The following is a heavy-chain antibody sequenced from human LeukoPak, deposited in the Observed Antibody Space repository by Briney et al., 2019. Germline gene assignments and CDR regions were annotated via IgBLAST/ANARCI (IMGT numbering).Heavy chain of an antibody. CDR1: GGTFSSYA. CDR3: ATEELNWNYGNY. D-gene: IGHD1-7*01. CDR2: IIPILGIA. V-gene: IGHV1-69*04. J-gene: IGHJ4*02. Sequence: SVKVSCKASGGTFSSYAISWVRQAPGQGLEWMGRIIPILGIANYAQKFQGRVTITADKSTSTAYMELSSLRSEDTAVYYCATEELNWNYGNYWGQGTLVTVSS.